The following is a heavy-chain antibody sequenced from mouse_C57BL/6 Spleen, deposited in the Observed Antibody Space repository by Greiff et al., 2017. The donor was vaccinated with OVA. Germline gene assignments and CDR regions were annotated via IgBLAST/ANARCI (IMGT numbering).Heavy chain of an antibody. Sequence: QVQLQQPGAELVKPGASVKLSCKASGYTFTSYWMQWVKQRPGQGLEWIGEIDPSDSYTNYNQKFKGKATLTVDTSSSTAYMQLSSLTSEDSAVYYCARSLDSSGLDYWGQGTTLTVSS. CDR1: GYTFTSYW. J-gene: IGHJ2*01. D-gene: IGHD3-2*02. CDR3: ARSLDSSGLDY. V-gene: IGHV1-50*01. CDR2: IDPSDSYT.